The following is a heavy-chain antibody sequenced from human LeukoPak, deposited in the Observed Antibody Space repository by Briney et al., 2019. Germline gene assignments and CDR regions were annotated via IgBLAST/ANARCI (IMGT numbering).Heavy chain of an antibody. J-gene: IGHJ4*02. V-gene: IGHV3-21*01. D-gene: IGHD3-22*01. CDR2: ISRGSDHI. CDR1: GFTFSSYA. Sequence: GGSLRLSCAASGFTFSSYAMNWVRQAPGKGLEWVSSISRGSDHIFYADSMKGRFTISRDNAKNSLYLQMNSPGAEDTAVYYCARPYDTRGCFPDYWGQGTLVTVSS. CDR3: ARPYDTRGCFPDY.